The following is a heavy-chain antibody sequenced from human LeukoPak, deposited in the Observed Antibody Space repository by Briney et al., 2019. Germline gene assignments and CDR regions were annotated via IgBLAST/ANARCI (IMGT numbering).Heavy chain of an antibody. J-gene: IGHJ4*02. V-gene: IGHV4-34*01. CDR1: GGSLSGSY. CDR3: ARARRDSGYYKVDY. CDR2: INHSGSA. Sequence: PSETLSLTCAVYGGSLSGSYWSWIRQPPGKGLEWIGEINHSGSANYNPSLKSRVTLSIDKSKNQFSLNLNSVTAADTAVYYCARARRDSGYYKVDYWAQGTLVTVSS. D-gene: IGHD3-3*01.